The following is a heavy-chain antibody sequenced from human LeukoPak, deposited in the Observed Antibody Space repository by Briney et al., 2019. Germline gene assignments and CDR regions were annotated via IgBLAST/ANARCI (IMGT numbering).Heavy chain of an antibody. D-gene: IGHD6-13*01. CDR2: IIPILGIA. CDR3: ARDRRESAAGTGGGDY. CDR1: GGSFSSYT. J-gene: IGHJ4*02. Sequence: SVKVSSKASGGSFSSYTISWVRQAPGQGLEWVGRIIPILGIAKYAQQFQGRVTITADKSTSTAYMELSSQRSEATAVYYCARDRRESAAGTGGGDYWGQGTLVTVSS. V-gene: IGHV1-69*04.